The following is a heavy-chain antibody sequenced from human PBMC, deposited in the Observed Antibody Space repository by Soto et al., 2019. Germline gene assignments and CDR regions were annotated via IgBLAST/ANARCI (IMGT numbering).Heavy chain of an antibody. Sequence: QVQLVQSGAEVKKPGSSVKVSCKASGGTFSSYTISWVRQAPGQGLEWMGRIIPILGIANYAQKFQGRVTITADKSTSTAYMELSSLRSEDTAVYYCARATRVVVAPYDAFHIWGQGTMVTVSS. J-gene: IGHJ3*02. CDR2: IIPILGIA. CDR3: ARATRVVVAPYDAFHI. V-gene: IGHV1-69*02. D-gene: IGHD2-2*01. CDR1: GGTFSSYT.